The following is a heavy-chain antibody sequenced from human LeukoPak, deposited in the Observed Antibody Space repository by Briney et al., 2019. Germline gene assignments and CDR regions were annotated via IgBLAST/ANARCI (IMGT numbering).Heavy chain of an antibody. CDR2: INSDGSST. CDR1: GFTFSSFW. Sequence: GGSLSLSRAASGFTFSSFWMLWVRQAPGKGLVWVSRINSDGSSTSYADSVKGRFTISRDNAKNTLYLLMNSLRAEDTAVYYCARGQQSGSYFYYGLDVWGQGTTVTVSS. D-gene: IGHD1-26*01. J-gene: IGHJ6*02. V-gene: IGHV3-74*01. CDR3: ARGQQSGSYFYYGLDV.